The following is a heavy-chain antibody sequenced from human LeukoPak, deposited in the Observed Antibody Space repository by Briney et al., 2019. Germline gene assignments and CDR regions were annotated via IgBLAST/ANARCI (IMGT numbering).Heavy chain of an antibody. CDR3: ARGNRGIRSFDI. CDR2: IYTSGST. V-gene: IGHV4-61*02. J-gene: IGHJ3*02. Sequence: KPSETLSLTCTVSGGSISSGSYYWSWIRQPAGKGLEWIGRIYTSGSTNYNPSLKSRVTISVDTSKNQFSLKLSSVTAADTAVYYCARGNRGIRSFDIWGQGTMVTVSS. CDR1: GGSISSGSYY. D-gene: IGHD2/OR15-2a*01.